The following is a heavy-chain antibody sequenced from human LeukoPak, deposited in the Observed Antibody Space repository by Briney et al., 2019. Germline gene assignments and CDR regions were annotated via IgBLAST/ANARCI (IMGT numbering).Heavy chain of an antibody. D-gene: IGHD3-9*01. J-gene: IGHJ4*02. V-gene: IGHV3-7*05. Sequence: GGSLRLSCAASGFTFSSYEMNWVRQAPGKGLEWVAHIKTDGTDKYYVDSVKGRFTISRDNAKNSLYLQMNSLRAEDTAVYYCVAFDTRNFWGQGTRVTVSS. CDR2: IKTDGTDK. CDR3: VAFDTRNF. CDR1: GFTFSSYE.